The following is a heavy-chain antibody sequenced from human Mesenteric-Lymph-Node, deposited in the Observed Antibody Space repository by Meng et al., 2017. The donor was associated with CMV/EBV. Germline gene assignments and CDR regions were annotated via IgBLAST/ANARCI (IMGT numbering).Heavy chain of an antibody. J-gene: IGHJ4*02. CDR3: ARGRFYYFDY. V-gene: IGHV3-21*04. D-gene: IGHD3-10*01. CDR2: ISFTSSYI. CDR1: GFTFSRHE. Sequence: GGSLRLSCAASGFTFSRHEMMWVRQAPGKGLEWVSSISFTSSYIHYADSMKGRITISRDNSKNTLYLQMNSLRAEDTAVYYCARGRFYYFDYWGQGTLVTVSS.